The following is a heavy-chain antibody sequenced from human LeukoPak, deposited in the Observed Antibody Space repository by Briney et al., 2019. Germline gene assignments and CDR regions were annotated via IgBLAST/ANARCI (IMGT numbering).Heavy chain of an antibody. CDR3: ARDRPGGVVVPAAPLNWFDP. V-gene: IGHV1-69*04. CDR1: GGTFSSYA. CDR2: IIPILGIA. Sequence: GASVKVSCKASGGTFSSYAISWVRQAPGQGLEWMGRIIPILGIANYAQKFQGRVTITADKSTSTAYMELSSLRSEDTAVYYCARDRPGGVVVPAAPLNWFDPWGQGTLVTVSS. D-gene: IGHD2-2*01. J-gene: IGHJ5*02.